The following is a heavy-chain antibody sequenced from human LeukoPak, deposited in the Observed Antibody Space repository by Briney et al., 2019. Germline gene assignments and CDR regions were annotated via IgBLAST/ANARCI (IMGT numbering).Heavy chain of an antibody. CDR1: GYTFTSYY. V-gene: IGHV1-69*13. J-gene: IGHJ3*02. Sequence: SVKVSCKASGYTFTSYYMHWVRQAPGQGLEWMGGIIPIFGTANYAQKFQGRVTITADESTSTAYMELSSLRSEDTAVYYCACSSGYRDAFDIWGQGTMVTVSS. D-gene: IGHD3-22*01. CDR2: IIPIFGTA. CDR3: ACSSGYRDAFDI.